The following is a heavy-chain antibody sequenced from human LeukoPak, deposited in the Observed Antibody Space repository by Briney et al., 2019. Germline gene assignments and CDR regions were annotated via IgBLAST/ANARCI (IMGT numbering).Heavy chain of an antibody. J-gene: IGHJ4*02. CDR1: GGSISSGSYY. D-gene: IGHD3-9*01. CDR2: IYTSGST. V-gene: IGHV4-61*02. CDR3: ARDVMYYDILTGYSPGGYFDY. Sequence: SQTLSLTCTVSGGSISSGSYYRNWIRQPAGKGLEWIGRIYTSGSTHYNPSLKSRVTISVDTSKNQFSLKLSSVTAADTAVYYCARDVMYYDILTGYSPGGYFDYWGQGTLVTVSS.